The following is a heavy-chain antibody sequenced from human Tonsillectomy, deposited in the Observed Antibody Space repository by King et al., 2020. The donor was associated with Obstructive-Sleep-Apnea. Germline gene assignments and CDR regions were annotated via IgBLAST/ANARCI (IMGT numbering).Heavy chain of an antibody. CDR1: GFTFSCYS. CDR2: IRSSTSTT. D-gene: IGHD4-17*01. V-gene: IGHV3-48*04. Sequence: VQLVESGGGLVQPGGSLRLSCAASGFTFSCYSMNWIRQAPGKGLEWVSYIRSSTSTTYYADSVRGRFTISRDNAKNSLYLQMNSLRAEDTAVYYCARDYGHVDYWGQGTLVTVSS. J-gene: IGHJ4*02. CDR3: ARDYGHVDY.